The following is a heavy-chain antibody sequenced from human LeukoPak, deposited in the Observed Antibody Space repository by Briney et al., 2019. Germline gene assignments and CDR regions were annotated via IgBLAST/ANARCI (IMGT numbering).Heavy chain of an antibody. D-gene: IGHD6-13*01. CDR3: ARVTWLSAAGTEGNFDY. Sequence: GGSLRLSYAASGFTFSTYEMNWVRQAPGKGLEWVSSITSSSSYIYYADSVKGRFTISRHNAKNSLYLQMDSLRAEDTAVYYCARVTWLSAAGTEGNFDYWGQGTLVTVSS. V-gene: IGHV3-21*01. CDR1: GFTFSTYE. CDR2: ITSSSSYI. J-gene: IGHJ4*02.